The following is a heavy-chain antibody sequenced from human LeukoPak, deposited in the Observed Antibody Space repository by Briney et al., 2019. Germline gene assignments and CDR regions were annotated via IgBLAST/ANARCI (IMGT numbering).Heavy chain of an antibody. CDR2: IAPSGGA. Sequence: SETLSLTCTAPGASISTYYWSWIRQPPGEGLEWIAYIAPSGGAAYNPSLNCRLTVSVDTSKNQFSLKLNSVTAADTAVYYCARHVATTVTRGYSCHPMDVWGKGTTVSVSS. CDR3: ARHVATTVTRGYSCHPMDV. D-gene: IGHD4-17*01. V-gene: IGHV4-4*09. CDR1: GASISTYY. J-gene: IGHJ6*03.